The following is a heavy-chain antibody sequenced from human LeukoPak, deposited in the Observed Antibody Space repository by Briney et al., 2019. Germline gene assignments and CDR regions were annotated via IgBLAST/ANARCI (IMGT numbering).Heavy chain of an antibody. CDR1: GGSISSGGYS. CDR3: ARGYCSSTSCYTRGYNWCDL. CDR2: IYHSGST. Sequence: SQTLSLTCAVSGGSISSGGYSWRWIRQPPGKGLEWIGYIYHSGSTYYNPSLKSRVTISVDRSKNQFSLKLSSVTAADTAVYYCARGYCSSTSCYTRGYNWCDLWGQGTLVTVSS. D-gene: IGHD2-2*02. J-gene: IGHJ5*02. V-gene: IGHV4-30-2*01.